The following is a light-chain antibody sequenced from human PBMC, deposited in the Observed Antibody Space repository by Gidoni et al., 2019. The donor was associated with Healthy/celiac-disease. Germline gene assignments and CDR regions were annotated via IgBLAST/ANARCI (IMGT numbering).Light chain of an antibody. J-gene: IGKJ3*01. V-gene: IGKV3-20*01. Sequence: EIVLTLSPGTLSLSPGERATLSCRASQSVSSSYLAWYQQKPGQAPRLLIYDASSRATGIPDRFSGSGSGTDFTLTISRLEAEDFAVYYCQQYGSSPPFTFGPGTKVDIK. CDR3: QQYGSSPPFT. CDR1: QSVSSSY. CDR2: DAS.